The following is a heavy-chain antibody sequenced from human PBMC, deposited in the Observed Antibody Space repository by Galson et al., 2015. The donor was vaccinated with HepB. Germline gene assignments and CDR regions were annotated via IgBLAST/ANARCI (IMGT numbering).Heavy chain of an antibody. CDR3: ARSMAPRRGVTMIVVAFDY. CDR1: GGTFSSYA. D-gene: IGHD3-22*01. CDR2: IIPILGIA. J-gene: IGHJ4*02. Sequence: SVKVSCKASGGTFSSYAISWVRQAPGQGLEWMGRIIPILGIANYAQKFQGRVTITADKSTSTAYMELSSLRSEDTAVYYCARSMAPRRGVTMIVVAFDYWGQGTLVTVSS. V-gene: IGHV1-69*04.